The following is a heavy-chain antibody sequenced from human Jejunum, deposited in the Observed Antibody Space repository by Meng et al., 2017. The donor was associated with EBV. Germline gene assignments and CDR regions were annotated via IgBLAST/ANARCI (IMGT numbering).Heavy chain of an antibody. V-gene: IGHV3-74*01. J-gene: IGHJ5*02. CDR3: VRGPPPDT. CDR2: INSDGSKT. CDR1: GFTLSSYW. Sequence: EVRWVESGGGLVQPGHSLRLSCAASGFTLSSYWMHWVRQAPGKGLVWVSRINSDGSKTNYADSVKGRFTISRDIAKNTLYLQLNSLRADDTAVYYCVRGPPPDTWGQGTLVTVSS.